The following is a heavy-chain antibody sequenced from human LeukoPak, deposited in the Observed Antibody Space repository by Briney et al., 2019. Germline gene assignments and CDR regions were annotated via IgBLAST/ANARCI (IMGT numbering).Heavy chain of an antibody. D-gene: IGHD3-22*01. CDR1: GGSIRSYY. J-gene: IGHJ5*02. CDR3: ARLGNSVYNWFDP. CDR2: IYYSGST. V-gene: IGHV4-59*01. Sequence: SETLSLTCAVSGGSIRSYYWTWIRQPPGKGLEWIGYIYYSGSTNYNPSLRSRVTISADTSKNQFSLRLSSATAADTAVYYCARLGNSVYNWFDPWGQGTLVTVSS.